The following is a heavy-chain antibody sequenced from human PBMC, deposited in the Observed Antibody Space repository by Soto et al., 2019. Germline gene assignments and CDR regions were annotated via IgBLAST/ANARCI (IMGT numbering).Heavy chain of an antibody. CDR1: ASTFSNYI. CDR3: AGGDNYYALGV. D-gene: IGHD2-15*01. CDR2: ISYDGSNS. V-gene: IGHV3-30*04. J-gene: IGHJ6*02. Sequence: PGGSLRLSCAASASTFSNYIMHWVRQAPGKGLEWVAFISYDGSNSNYADFVEGRFTISRDNPKNMLYLQLSSLRPDDTAVYYCAGGDNYYALGVWGQGTTVTVSS.